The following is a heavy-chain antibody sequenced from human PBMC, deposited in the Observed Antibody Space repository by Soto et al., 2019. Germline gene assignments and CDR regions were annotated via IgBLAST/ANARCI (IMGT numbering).Heavy chain of an antibody. V-gene: IGHV4-39*01. CDR2: IYYSGST. J-gene: IGHJ5*02. CDR1: GGSISSSSYY. Sequence: SETLSLTCTVSGGSISSSSYYWGWIRQPPGKGLEWIGSIYYSGSTYYNPSLKSRVTISVDTSKNQFSLKLSSVTAADTAVYYCASYSSGWPPKAPFDPWGQGTLVTVSS. D-gene: IGHD6-19*01. CDR3: ASYSSGWPPKAPFDP.